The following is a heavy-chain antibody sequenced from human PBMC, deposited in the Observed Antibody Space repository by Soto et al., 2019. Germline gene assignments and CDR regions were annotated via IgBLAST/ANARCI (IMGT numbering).Heavy chain of an antibody. CDR1: GYSFTSYW. J-gene: IGHJ4*02. Sequence: PGESLKISCKGSGYSFTSYWIGWVRQMPGKGLEWMGIIYPGDSDTRYSPSFQGRVTISADKSISTAYLQWSSLKASDTAMYYCARQLAPWAAAGPLWGQGTLVTVSS. D-gene: IGHD6-13*01. CDR3: ARQLAPWAAAGPL. V-gene: IGHV5-51*01. CDR2: IYPGDSDT.